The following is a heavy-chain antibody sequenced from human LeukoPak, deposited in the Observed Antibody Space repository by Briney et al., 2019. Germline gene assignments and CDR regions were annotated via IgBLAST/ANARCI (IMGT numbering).Heavy chain of an antibody. CDR3: AKDHEAYCGGDCYSWDAFDI. D-gene: IGHD2-21*02. CDR1: GFTFSSYA. J-gene: IGHJ3*02. CDR2: ISGSGGST. V-gene: IGHV3-23*01. Sequence: GGSLRLSCAASGFTFSSYAMSWVRQAPGKGLEWVSAISGSGGSTYYADSAKGRFTISRDNSKNTLYLQMNSLRAEDTAVYYCAKDHEAYCGGDCYSWDAFDIWGQGTMVTVSS.